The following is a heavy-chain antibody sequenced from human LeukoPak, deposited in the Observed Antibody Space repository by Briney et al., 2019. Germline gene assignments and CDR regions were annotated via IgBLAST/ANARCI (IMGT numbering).Heavy chain of an antibody. J-gene: IGHJ5*02. V-gene: IGHV3-73*01. Sequence: GGSLRLSCAASGFTFSGSAMHWVRQASGKGLEWVGRIRSKANSYATAYAASVKGRFTISRDDSKNTLYLQMNSLRAEDTAVYYCARAVGYSSSSGAFDPWGQGTLVTVSS. CDR2: IRSKANSYAT. D-gene: IGHD6-6*01. CDR3: ARAVGYSSSSGAFDP. CDR1: GFTFSGSA.